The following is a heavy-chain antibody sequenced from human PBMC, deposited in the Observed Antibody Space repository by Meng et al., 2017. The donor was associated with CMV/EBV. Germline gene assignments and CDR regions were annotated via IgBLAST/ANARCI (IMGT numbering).Heavy chain of an antibody. V-gene: IGHV4-38-2*02. CDR2: IYHSGST. Sequence: SETLSLTCTVSGYSIISGYYWGWIRQPPGKWLEWIGSIYHSGSTYYNPSLKSRVTISVDTSKNQFSLKLSSVTAADTAVYYCARVGEGYDFWSGYYTGNWFDPWGQGTLVTVSS. CDR1: GYSIISGYY. CDR3: ARVGEGYDFWSGYYTGNWFDP. D-gene: IGHD3-3*01. J-gene: IGHJ5*02.